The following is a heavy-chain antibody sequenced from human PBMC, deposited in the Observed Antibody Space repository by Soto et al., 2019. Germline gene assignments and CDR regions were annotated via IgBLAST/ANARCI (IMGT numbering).Heavy chain of an antibody. CDR3: VREAPCSNGVCQSDY. J-gene: IGHJ4*02. CDR2: ISSSGSTI. V-gene: IGHV3-48*03. CDR1: GFTFSPYE. Sequence: SGGSLRLSCAASGFTFSPYEMSWVRQAPGKGLEWISYISSSGSTIHYADSVKGRFSISRDNAKKSLFLQMNSLRAEDTAVYYCVREAPCSNGVCQSDYWGRGTLVTVSS. D-gene: IGHD2-8*01.